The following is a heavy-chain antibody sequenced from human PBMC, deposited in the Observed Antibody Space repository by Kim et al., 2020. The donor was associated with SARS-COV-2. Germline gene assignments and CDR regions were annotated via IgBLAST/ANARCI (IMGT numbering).Heavy chain of an antibody. J-gene: IGHJ4*02. CDR3: ARGVRDGYNSPSQTYFDY. D-gene: IGHD5-12*01. CDR2: IYSGGST. CDR1: GFTVSSNY. Sequence: GGSLRLSCAASGFTVSSNYMSWVRQAPGKGLEWVSVIYSGGSTYYADSVKGRFTISRDNSKNTLYLQMNSLRAEDTAVYYCARGVRDGYNSPSQTYFDYWGQGTLVTVSS. V-gene: IGHV3-53*01.